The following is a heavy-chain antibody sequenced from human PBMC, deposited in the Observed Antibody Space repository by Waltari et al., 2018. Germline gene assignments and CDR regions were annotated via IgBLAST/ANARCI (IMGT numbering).Heavy chain of an antibody. Sequence: EVQLVESGGGLVQPGGSLRLSCEASGLSISESWMSWVRQAPGKGPEWVADIKEDGSKIYYVGSVRGRFTISRDNAKNSLYLQVNSLRVEDTAVYYCARDAPLYTTGWGYWGQGILVTVSS. D-gene: IGHD6-19*01. J-gene: IGHJ4*02. V-gene: IGHV3-7*01. CDR1: GLSISESW. CDR2: IKEDGSKI. CDR3: ARDAPLYTTGWGY.